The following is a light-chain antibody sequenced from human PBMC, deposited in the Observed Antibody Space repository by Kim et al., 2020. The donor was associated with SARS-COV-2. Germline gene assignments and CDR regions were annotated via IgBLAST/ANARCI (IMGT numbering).Light chain of an antibody. J-gene: IGKJ4*01. V-gene: IGKV3-15*01. Sequence: VPPGERASPSCRASQIVGSNLAWYQQKPGQAPRLLIYGASTGATGIPARFSGSGSGTEFTLTISSLQSEDLAVYYCQQYNNWPLTFGGGTTVDIK. CDR3: QQYNNWPLT. CDR1: QIVGSN. CDR2: GAS.